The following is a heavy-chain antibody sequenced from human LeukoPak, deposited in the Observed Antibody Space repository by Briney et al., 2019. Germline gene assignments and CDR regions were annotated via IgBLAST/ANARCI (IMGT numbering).Heavy chain of an antibody. CDR2: IGAYNGDT. CDR1: GYTFTSFG. J-gene: IGHJ4*02. CDR3: TRDHCRGDNCPSFDY. Sequence: GAAVKVSCKPSGYTFTSFGIGWVRQAPGQGLEWMGWIGAYNGDTNYAQKFQGRVTMTTDTSTSTAYMDLRSLRSDDTAVYYCTRDHCRGDNCPSFDYWGQGTLGSVSS. V-gene: IGHV1-18*04. D-gene: IGHD2-15*01.